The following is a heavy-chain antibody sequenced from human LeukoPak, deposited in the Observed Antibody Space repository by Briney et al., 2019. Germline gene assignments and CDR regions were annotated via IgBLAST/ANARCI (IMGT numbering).Heavy chain of an antibody. J-gene: IGHJ4*02. Sequence: ASVKVSCKASGNIXTSYYIHWVRQAPGQGLEWMGIINPSGNSTSYAQKFQGRVTMTRDTSTSTVYMELSSLRSEDTAVYYCARYPHFDYWGQGTLVTVSS. CDR3: ARYPHFDY. V-gene: IGHV1-46*01. CDR2: INPSGNST. CDR1: GNIXTSYY.